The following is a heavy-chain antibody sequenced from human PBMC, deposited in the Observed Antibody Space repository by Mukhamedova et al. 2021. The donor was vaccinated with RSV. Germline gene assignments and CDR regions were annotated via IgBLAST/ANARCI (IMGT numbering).Heavy chain of an antibody. V-gene: IGHV1-2*02. CDR2: INPKTGDT. CDR3: ARGRFPPLYDSWSGFHFDY. D-gene: IGHD3-3*01. J-gene: IGHJ4*02. Sequence: GWINPKTGDTQYAQNFLGRVTMTRDTSISTVFMELSSLRPDDTALFYCARGRFPPLYDSWSGFHFDYWGQATLVTVSS.